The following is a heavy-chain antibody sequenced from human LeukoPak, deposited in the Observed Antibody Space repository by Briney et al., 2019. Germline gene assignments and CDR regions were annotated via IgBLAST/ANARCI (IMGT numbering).Heavy chain of an antibody. D-gene: IGHD3-22*01. V-gene: IGHV3-21*01. Sequence: GGSLRLSCAASGFTFSSYGMNWVRQAPGKGLEWVSSISGSSSYISYADSVKGRFTISRDNAKNSLYLQMNSLRAEDTAVYYRAGNSCLDRVGYSRRFDYWGQGTPVTVS. J-gene: IGHJ4*02. CDR3: AGNSCLDRVGYSRRFDY. CDR1: GFTFSSYG. CDR2: ISGSSSYI.